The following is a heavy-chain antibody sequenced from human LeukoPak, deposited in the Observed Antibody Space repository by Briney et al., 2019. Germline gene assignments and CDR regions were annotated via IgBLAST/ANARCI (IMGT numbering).Heavy chain of an antibody. D-gene: IGHD6-13*01. V-gene: IGHV1-46*01. CDR1: GYTFASFY. CDR3: ARGAAGTRWLDP. CDR2: INPSAGST. J-gene: IGHJ5*02. Sequence: ASVKVSCKASGYTFASFYMHWARQAPGQGLEWMGLINPSAGSTTYAQKFQGRVTVTRDMSTSTVYMELSSLRSEDTAVYYCARGAAGTRWLDPWGQGTLVTVSS.